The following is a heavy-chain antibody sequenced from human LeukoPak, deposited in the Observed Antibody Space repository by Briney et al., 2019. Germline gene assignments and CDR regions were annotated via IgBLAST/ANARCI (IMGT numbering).Heavy chain of an antibody. J-gene: IGHJ5*02. CDR3: ARDYCSSTSCFGAHWFDP. V-gene: IGHV1-18*01. CDR1: GYTLTSYG. D-gene: IGHD2-2*01. Sequence: ASVKVSCKASGYTLTSYGISWERQAPGQGLEWMGWISAYNGNTNYAQKLQGRVTMTTDTSTSTAYMELRSLRSDDTAVYYCARDYCSSTSCFGAHWFDPWGQGTLVTVSS. CDR2: ISAYNGNT.